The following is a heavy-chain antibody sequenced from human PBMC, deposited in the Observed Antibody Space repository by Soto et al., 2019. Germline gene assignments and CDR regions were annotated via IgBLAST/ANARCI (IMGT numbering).Heavy chain of an antibody. J-gene: IGHJ4*02. V-gene: IGHV3-7*01. CDR2: IKQDGSEK. CDR3: ARDPYGDYYFDY. D-gene: IGHD4-17*01. Sequence: GGSLRLSCAASGFTFISYSMSWVRQAPGKGLEWVANIKQDGSEKYYVDSVKGRFTVSRDNAKNSLYLQMNSLRAEDTAVYYCARDPYGDYYFDYWGQGTLVTVSS. CDR1: GFTFISYS.